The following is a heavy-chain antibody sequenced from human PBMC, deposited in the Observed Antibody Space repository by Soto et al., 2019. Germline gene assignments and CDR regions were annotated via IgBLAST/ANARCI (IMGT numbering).Heavy chain of an antibody. CDR1: GFTFSSYA. J-gene: IGHJ4*02. V-gene: IGHV3-23*01. CDR3: AKEGSESYHHIDY. CDR2: ITGGGGST. D-gene: IGHD1-26*01. Sequence: PGGSLRLSCTASGFTFSSYAMRWVRQAPGKGLEWVAAITGGGGSTYYADSVKGRFTISRDNSKNTLYLQMNSLRADDTAVYYLAKEGSESYHHIDYWGQGTLVTVSS.